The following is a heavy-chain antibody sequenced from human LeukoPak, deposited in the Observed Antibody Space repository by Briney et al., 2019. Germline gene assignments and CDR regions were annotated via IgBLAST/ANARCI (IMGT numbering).Heavy chain of an antibody. J-gene: IGHJ4*02. Sequence: TGGSLRLSCAASGFTFDDYGMSWVRQAPGKGLEWVSGINWNGGSTGYADSVKGRFTISRDNAKNSLYLQMNSLRAEDTALYHCAREVWYDSSGQYDYWGQGTLVTVSS. CDR2: INWNGGST. D-gene: IGHD3-22*01. CDR3: AREVWYDSSGQYDY. V-gene: IGHV3-20*01. CDR1: GFTFDDYG.